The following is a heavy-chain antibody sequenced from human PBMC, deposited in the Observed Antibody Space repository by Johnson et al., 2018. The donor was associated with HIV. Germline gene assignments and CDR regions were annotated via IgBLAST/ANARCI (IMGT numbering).Heavy chain of an antibody. CDR3: ARDVTKDAFDI. J-gene: IGHJ3*02. CDR1: GFTVSSNY. V-gene: IGHV3-66*01. Sequence: VQLVESGGGLVQPGGSLRLSCAASGFTVSSNYMSWVRQAPGKGLEWVSVIYSGGSTYYADSVKGRFPISRDNSKNTLYLQMNSLRAEDTAVYYCARDVTKDAFDIWGQGTMVTVSS. D-gene: IGHD4-17*01. CDR2: IYSGGST.